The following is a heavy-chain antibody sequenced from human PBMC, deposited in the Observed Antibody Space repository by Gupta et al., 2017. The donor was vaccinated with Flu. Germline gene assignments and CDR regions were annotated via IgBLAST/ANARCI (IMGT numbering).Heavy chain of an antibody. CDR3: ARAFTIFGLFRYYMDV. D-gene: IGHD3-3*01. Sequence: QVQLVDSGGGLVKPGGSLRLSCAASGFTFSDYYMSWIRQTPGKGLECVSYISNSGSPIYYADSVKGRFTISRDNSKNSLYLQMNSLRADDTAVYYCARAFTIFGLFRYYMDVWGKGTTVTVSS. J-gene: IGHJ6*03. CDR2: ISNSGSPI. V-gene: IGHV3-11*01. CDR1: GFTFSDYY.